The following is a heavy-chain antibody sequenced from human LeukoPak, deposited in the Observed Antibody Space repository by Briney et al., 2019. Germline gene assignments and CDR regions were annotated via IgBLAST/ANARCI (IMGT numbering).Heavy chain of an antibody. CDR2: INHSGST. CDR3: ARGSKGSYTDGYFDY. J-gene: IGHJ4*02. CDR1: GGSFSCYY. Sequence: SETLSLTCAVYGGSFSCYYWSWIRPPPGKGLGWIGEINHSGSTNYNPSLKSRVTISVDTSKNQFSLKLSSVTAADTVVYYCARGSKGSYTDGYFDYGGQGTLVTVSS. V-gene: IGHV4-34*01. D-gene: IGHD3-10*01.